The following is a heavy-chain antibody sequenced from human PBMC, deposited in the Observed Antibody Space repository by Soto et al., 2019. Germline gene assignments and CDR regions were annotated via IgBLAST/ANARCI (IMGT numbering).Heavy chain of an antibody. D-gene: IGHD5-12*01. V-gene: IGHV3-23*01. J-gene: IGHJ3*02. CDR1: GFSFSSYA. CDR3: AKNSRPQKWLNAFDS. CDR2: ISGSGGSI. Sequence: GGSLRLSCAASGFSFSSYALSWVRQAPGKGLEWVSGISGSGGSIDYMDSVKGRFTISRDNSKNTLYLQMNSLRAEDTAVYHCAKNSRPQKWLNAFDSWRHGTMVTVSS.